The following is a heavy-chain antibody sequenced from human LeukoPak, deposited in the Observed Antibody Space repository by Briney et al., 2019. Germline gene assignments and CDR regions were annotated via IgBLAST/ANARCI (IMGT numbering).Heavy chain of an antibody. V-gene: IGHV3-11*06. CDR1: GFTFSDYY. CDR2: ISTSSSYT. Sequence: PGGSLRLSCAASGFTFSDYYMSWIRQAPGKGLEWVSYISTSSSYTNYGDSVKGRFTISRDNAKKSLYLQMNSLRAEDTAVYYCARVGVETPRNNWFDPWGQGTLVTVSS. CDR3: ARVGVETPRNNWFDP. J-gene: IGHJ5*02.